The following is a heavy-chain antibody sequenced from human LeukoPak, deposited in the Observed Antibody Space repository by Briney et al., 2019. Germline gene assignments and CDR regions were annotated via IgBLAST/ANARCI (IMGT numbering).Heavy chain of an antibody. J-gene: IGHJ4*02. CDR2: IYTSGST. D-gene: IGHD3-16*01. CDR1: GGSISSYY. Sequence: SETLSLTCTVSGGSISSYYWSWIRQPAGKGLEWIGRIYTSGSTNYNPSLKSRVTISVDKSKNQFSLKLSSVTAADTAVYYCAREETTWSVWFDYWGRGTLVTVSS. V-gene: IGHV4-4*07. CDR3: AREETTWSVWFDY.